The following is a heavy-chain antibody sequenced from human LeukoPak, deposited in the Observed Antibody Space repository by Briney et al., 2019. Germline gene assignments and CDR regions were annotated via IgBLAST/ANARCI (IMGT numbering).Heavy chain of an antibody. Sequence: GGSLRLSCAASGFTFSSYAMSWVRQAPGKGLEWVGQTVSEIDGGTTDYAAPVKGRFTISRDDSKSTLYLQMNSLKIEDTAVYYCTTDEDWNYARKDVWGQGATVIVSS. D-gene: IGHD1-7*01. CDR1: GFTFSSYA. V-gene: IGHV3-15*04. CDR3: TTDEDWNYARKDV. CDR2: TVSEIDGGTT. J-gene: IGHJ6*02.